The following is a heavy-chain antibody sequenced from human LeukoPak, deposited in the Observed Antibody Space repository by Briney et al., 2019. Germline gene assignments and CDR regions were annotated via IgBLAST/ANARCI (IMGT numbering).Heavy chain of an antibody. CDR1: GFTVSANC. CDR3: ARAPEHVYMPMDV. D-gene: IGHD2-2*01. V-gene: IGHV3-66*02. Sequence: GGSLRLSCAASGFTVSANCMSWDRQAAGKGLEWVSIIYRHGRTYYADSVKGRFTISGDSSKNTLDLQMNSLRAEDTAVYFCARAPEHVYMPMDVWGQGTTVIVS. J-gene: IGHJ6*02. CDR2: IYRHGRT.